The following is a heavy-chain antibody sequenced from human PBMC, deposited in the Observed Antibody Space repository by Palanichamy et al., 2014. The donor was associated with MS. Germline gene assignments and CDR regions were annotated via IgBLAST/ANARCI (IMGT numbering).Heavy chain of an antibody. Sequence: QVQLVESGGGVVQPGRSLRLSCRASGFTFTKYLIHWVRQAPGKGLEWVALISHDGNHKNYADSVKGRFTFSRDESKNTMYLQMDSLRPEDTAVYYCARSSHISVSGVVDAFDIWGQGTTLTVSS. CDR1: GFTFTKYL. J-gene: IGHJ3*02. CDR3: ARSSHISVSGVVDAFDI. V-gene: IGHV3-30-3*01. D-gene: IGHD3-3*01. CDR2: ISHDGNHK.